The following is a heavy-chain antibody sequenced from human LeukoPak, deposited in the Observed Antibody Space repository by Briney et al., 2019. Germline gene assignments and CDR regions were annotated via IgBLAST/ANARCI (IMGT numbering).Heavy chain of an antibody. J-gene: IGHJ4*02. V-gene: IGHV3-74*01. D-gene: IGHD5-12*01. CDR3: TTIRPGY. Sequence: GGSLRLSCAASGFTFSSYWIHCVRQVPGKGLVWVSRIKDGGTTTDYADSVKGRFTISRDDAKNTLYLQMNSLRAEDTAVYYCTTIRPGYWGQGTLVTVS. CDR2: IKDGGTTT. CDR1: GFTFSSYW.